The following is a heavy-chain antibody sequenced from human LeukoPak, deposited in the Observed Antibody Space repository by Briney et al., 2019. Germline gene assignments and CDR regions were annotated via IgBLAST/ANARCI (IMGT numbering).Heavy chain of an antibody. V-gene: IGHV1-3*04. D-gene: IGHD5-12*01. CDR2: INTGNGNP. J-gene: IGHJ4*02. CDR1: GYTFTTYA. Sequence: ASVKVSCKASGYTFTTYAIHWVRQAPGQRLEWMGWINTGNGNPKYSQKFQGRVTITRDASASTAYMDLSSLRSEDTAVYYCASNSGYDSWSFDYWGQGTLVTVSS. CDR3: ASNSGYDSWSFDY.